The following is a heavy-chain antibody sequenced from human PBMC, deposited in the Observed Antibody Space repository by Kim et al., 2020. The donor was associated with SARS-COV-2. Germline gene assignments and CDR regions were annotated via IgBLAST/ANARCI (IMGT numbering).Heavy chain of an antibody. CDR3: ASSANIAAAGYYYYGMDV. D-gene: IGHD6-13*01. CDR2: IYHSGST. J-gene: IGHJ6*02. Sequence: SETLSLTCAVSGGSISSSNWWSWVRQPPGKGLEWIGEIYHSGSTNYNPSLKSRVTISVDKSKNQFSLKLSSVTAADTAVYYCASSANIAAAGYYYYGMDVWGQGTTVTVSS. V-gene: IGHV4-4*02. CDR1: GGSISSSNW.